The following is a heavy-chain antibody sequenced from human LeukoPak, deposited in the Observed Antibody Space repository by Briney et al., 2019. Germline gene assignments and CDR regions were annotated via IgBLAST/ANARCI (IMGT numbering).Heavy chain of an antibody. CDR3: AKGLGVVGDYFDY. V-gene: IGHV3-30*02. Sequence: GGSLRLSCVASGFTFSDHYMDWVRQAPGKGLEWVAFIRYDGSNKYYADSVKGRFTISRDNSKNTLYLQMNSLRAEDTAVYYCAKGLGVVGDYFDYWGQGTLVTVSS. J-gene: IGHJ4*02. D-gene: IGHD3-16*01. CDR2: IRYDGSNK. CDR1: GFTFSDHY.